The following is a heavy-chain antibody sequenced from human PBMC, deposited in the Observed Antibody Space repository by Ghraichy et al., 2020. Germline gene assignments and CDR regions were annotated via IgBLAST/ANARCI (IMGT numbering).Heavy chain of an antibody. V-gene: IGHV3-30*18. Sequence: GGSLRLSCAASGFTFSSYGMHWVRQAPGKGLEWVAVISYDGSNEYYADSVKGRFTISRDNSKNTLYFQMNSLRAEDTAVYYCAKEKGGDCGGDSHAADYWGQGTLVTVSS. CDR1: GFTFSSYG. CDR2: ISYDGSNE. D-gene: IGHD2-21*02. J-gene: IGHJ4*02. CDR3: AKEKGGDCGGDSHAADY.